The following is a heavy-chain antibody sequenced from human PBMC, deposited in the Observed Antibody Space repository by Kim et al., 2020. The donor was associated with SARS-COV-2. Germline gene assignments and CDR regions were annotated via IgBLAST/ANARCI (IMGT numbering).Heavy chain of an antibody. Sequence: GGSLRLSCAASGFTFDDYTMHWVRQAPGKGLEWVSLISWDGGSTYYADSVKGRFTISRDNSKNSLYLQMNSLRTEDTALYYCAKDIGPYCSSTSCYNYFDYWGXGTLVTVSS. CDR2: ISWDGGST. CDR3: AKDIGPYCSSTSCYNYFDY. CDR1: GFTFDDYT. D-gene: IGHD2-2*02. V-gene: IGHV3-43*01. J-gene: IGHJ4*02.